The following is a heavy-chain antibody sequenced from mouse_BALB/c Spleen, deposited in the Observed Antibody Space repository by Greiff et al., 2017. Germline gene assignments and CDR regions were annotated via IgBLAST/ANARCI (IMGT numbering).Heavy chain of an antibody. D-gene: IGHD4-1*01. V-gene: IGHV1S81*02. J-gene: IGHJ4*01. Sequence: QVQLKQPGAELVKPGASVKLSCKASGYTFTSYWMHWVKQRPGQGLEWIGEINPSNGRTNYNEKFKSKATLTVDKSSSTAYMQLSSLTSEDSAVYYCARSWERPYAMDYWGQGTSVTVSS. CDR2: INPSNGRT. CDR1: GYTFTSYW. CDR3: ARSWERPYAMDY.